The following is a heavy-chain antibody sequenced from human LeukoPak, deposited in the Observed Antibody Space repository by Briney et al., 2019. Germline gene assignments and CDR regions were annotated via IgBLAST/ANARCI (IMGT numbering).Heavy chain of an antibody. Sequence: NPSETLSLTCVVSGGSISNSHWWSWVRQSPGKGLEWIAEIYHNGDFNSNPSLKSRVTISIDKSNNHFSLNLKSVTAADTAVYYCARDGGVGGTSNTFGGVYLGRNGGYFDSWGQGTLVTVSS. D-gene: IGHD3-16*01. CDR2: IYHNGDF. V-gene: IGHV4/OR15-8*02. CDR1: GGSISNSHW. J-gene: IGHJ4*02. CDR3: ARDGGVGGTSNTFGGVYLGRNGGYFDS.